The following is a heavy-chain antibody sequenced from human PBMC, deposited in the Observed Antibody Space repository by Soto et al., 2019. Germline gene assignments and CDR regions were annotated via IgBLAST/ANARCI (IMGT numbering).Heavy chain of an antibody. CDR2: IYYSGST. CDR1: GGSISSYY. CDR3: ARVWGYAFDY. J-gene: IGHJ4*02. V-gene: IGHV4-59*01. D-gene: IGHD3-16*01. Sequence: QVQLQESGPGLVKPSETLSLTCTVSGGSISSYYRSWIRQPPGKGLEWIGYIYYSGSTNYNPSLKSRVNISVDTSKNQFSLKLSSVTAADTAVYYCARVWGYAFDYWGQGTLVTVSS.